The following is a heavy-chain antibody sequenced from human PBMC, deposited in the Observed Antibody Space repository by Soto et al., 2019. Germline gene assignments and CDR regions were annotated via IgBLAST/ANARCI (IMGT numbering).Heavy chain of an antibody. V-gene: IGHV1-69*13. CDR3: ARSQGSSTSLEIYYYYYYGMDV. J-gene: IGHJ6*02. CDR1: GGTFSSYA. Sequence: SVKVSCKASGGTFSSYAISWVRQAPGQGLEWMGGIIPISGTANYAQKFQGRVTITADESTSTAYMELSSLRSEDTAVYYCARSQGSSTSLEIYYYYYYGMDVRGQGTTVTVSS. D-gene: IGHD2-2*01. CDR2: IIPISGTA.